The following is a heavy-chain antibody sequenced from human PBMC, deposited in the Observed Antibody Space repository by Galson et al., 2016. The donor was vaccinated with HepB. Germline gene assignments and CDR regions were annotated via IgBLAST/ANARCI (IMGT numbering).Heavy chain of an antibody. D-gene: IGHD1/OR15-1a*01. Sequence: ETLSPTCTVSGGSISSDYWTWIRPPPGKGLGWTGYIYYSGITNYNPSLKSRVTISVDTSENPISLKLSSVTAADTAMYYCARGVAYDTRTYFDYWGQGTLVTVSS. CDR2: IYYSGIT. V-gene: IGHV4-59*01. CDR3: ARGVAYDTRTYFDY. CDR1: GGSISSDY. J-gene: IGHJ4*02.